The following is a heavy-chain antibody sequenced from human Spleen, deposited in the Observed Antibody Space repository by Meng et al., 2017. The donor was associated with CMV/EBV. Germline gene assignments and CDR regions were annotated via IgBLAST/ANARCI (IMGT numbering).Heavy chain of an antibody. CDR3: ARVAAAGRGMDV. D-gene: IGHD6-13*01. V-gene: IGHV3-30*19. Sequence: GGSLRLSCAASGFHFSSYGMHWVRQTPDKGLEWVGVVWYDDSKKYHADSLKGRFTFSRDNSKNTVYLQMNSLRAEDTAVYYCARVAAAGRGMDVWGPGTTVTVSS. CDR2: VWYDDSKK. J-gene: IGHJ6*02. CDR1: GFHFSSYG.